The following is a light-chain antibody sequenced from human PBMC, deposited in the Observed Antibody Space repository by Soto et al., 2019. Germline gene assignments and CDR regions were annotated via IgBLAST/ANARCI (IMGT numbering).Light chain of an antibody. V-gene: IGLV2-14*01. Sequence: QSVLTQPASVSGSPGQSITISCTGTSGEVGGYNYVSWYQQHPGKAPKLMIYDVSNRPSGVSNRFSGSKSGNTASLTISGLQAEDEADYYCSSYTSSSSLWVFGTGTQLTVL. CDR2: DVS. CDR1: SGEVGGYNY. CDR3: SSYTSSSSLWV. J-gene: IGLJ1*01.